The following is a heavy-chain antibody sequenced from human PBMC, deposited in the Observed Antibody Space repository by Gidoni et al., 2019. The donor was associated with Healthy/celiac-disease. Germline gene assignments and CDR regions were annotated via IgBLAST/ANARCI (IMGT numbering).Heavy chain of an antibody. CDR3: AREGYFDWVFDY. CDR2: INAGNGNT. D-gene: IGHD3-9*01. Sequence: QVQLVQSGAEVKKPGASVKVSCKASGYTFTSYAMYWARQAPGERLEWVGWINAGNGNTKYSQKFPGRVTITRDTSASTAYMELSSLRSEDTAVYYCAREGYFDWVFDYWGQGTLVTVSS. CDR1: GYTFTSYA. V-gene: IGHV1-3*01. J-gene: IGHJ4*02.